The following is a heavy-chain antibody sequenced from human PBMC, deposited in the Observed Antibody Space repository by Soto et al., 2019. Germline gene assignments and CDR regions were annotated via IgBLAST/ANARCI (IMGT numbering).Heavy chain of an antibody. D-gene: IGHD6-19*01. CDR2: ISWNSGSI. CDR3: AKDSSGYSTTFDY. Sequence: EVQLVESGGGLVQPGRSLRLSCAASGFTFDDYAMHWVRQAPGKGLEWVSGISWNSGSIGYADSVKGRFTISRDNAKNSLYLQMNSLRAEDTALYYCAKDSSGYSTTFDYWGQGTLVTVSS. J-gene: IGHJ4*02. CDR1: GFTFDDYA. V-gene: IGHV3-9*01.